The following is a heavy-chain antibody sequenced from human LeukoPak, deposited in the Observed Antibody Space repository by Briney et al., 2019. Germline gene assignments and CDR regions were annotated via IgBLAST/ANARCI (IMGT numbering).Heavy chain of an antibody. D-gene: IGHD5-12*01. CDR3: TPERGYDYFGGYYYYGMDV. J-gene: IGHJ6*02. V-gene: IGHV3-15*01. Sequence: GGSLRLSCAASGFTFSNAWMSWVRQAPGKGLEWVGRIKSKTDGGTTDYAAPVKGRFTISRDDSKNTLYLQMNSLKTEDTAVYYCTPERGYDYFGGYYYYGMDVWGQGTTVTVSS. CDR1: GFTFSNAW. CDR2: IKSKTDGGTT.